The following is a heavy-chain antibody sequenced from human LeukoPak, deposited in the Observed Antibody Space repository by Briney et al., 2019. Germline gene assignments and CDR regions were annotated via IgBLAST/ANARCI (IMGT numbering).Heavy chain of an antibody. CDR3: ARDFAREFTIDY. CDR2: ISASGDDT. Sequence: GGSLRLSCAVSGFTFSTYAMNWVRQAPGKGLEWISIISASGDDTKVADSVKGRFTISRDNSRNTLYLEMNSLRAEDTAVYYCARDFAREFTIDYWGQGTLVTVSS. D-gene: IGHD3-10*01. J-gene: IGHJ4*02. CDR1: GFTFSTYA. V-gene: IGHV3-23*01.